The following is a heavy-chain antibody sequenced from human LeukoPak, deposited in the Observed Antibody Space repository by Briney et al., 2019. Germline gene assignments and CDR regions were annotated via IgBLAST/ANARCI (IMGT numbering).Heavy chain of an antibody. D-gene: IGHD2-2*01. Sequence: SVTLSLTCAVYGGSFSGYYWSWMRQPPGKGLEWIGEINHSGSTNYSPSLKSRVTISVDMSKNQFSLKLSSVTAANTAVYYCARLPGSDQYYFDYWGQGTLVTVSS. CDR3: ARLPGSDQYYFDY. J-gene: IGHJ4*02. CDR2: INHSGST. CDR1: GGSFSGYY. V-gene: IGHV4-34*01.